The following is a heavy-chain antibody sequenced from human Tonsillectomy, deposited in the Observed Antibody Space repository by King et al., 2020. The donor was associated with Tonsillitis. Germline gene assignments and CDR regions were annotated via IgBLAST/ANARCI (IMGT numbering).Heavy chain of an antibody. Sequence: QLVQSGAEVKKPGASVKVSCKAPGYTFTGYYIHWVRQAPGQGLEWMGWINPNSGGTNYAQKFQGRVTMTRDTSITTAYMELSRLRSDDTAVYYCARVTWYSGSYYLDYWGQGTLVTVSS. CDR3: ARVTWYSGSYYLDY. J-gene: IGHJ4*02. CDR1: GYTFTGYY. V-gene: IGHV1-2*02. D-gene: IGHD1-26*01. CDR2: INPNSGGT.